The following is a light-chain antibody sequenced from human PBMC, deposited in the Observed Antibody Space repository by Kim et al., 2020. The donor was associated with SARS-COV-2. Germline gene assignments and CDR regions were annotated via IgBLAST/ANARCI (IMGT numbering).Light chain of an antibody. CDR2: GAS. J-gene: IGKJ5*01. CDR3: QQYGSSPTT. V-gene: IGKV3-20*01. Sequence: SPGGRAALSCSASQTVSNAYLAWYQLKPGQAPRLLFYGASSRATGTPDKFRGSGSGTDFTLIISRLEPEDFAVYYCQQYGSSPTTFGQGTRLEIK. CDR1: QTVSNAY.